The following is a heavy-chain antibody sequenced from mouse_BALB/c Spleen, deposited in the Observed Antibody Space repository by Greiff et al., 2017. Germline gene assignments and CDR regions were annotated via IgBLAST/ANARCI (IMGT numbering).Heavy chain of an antibody. D-gene: IGHD1-2*01. CDR2: IYPGNSDT. CDR1: GYTFTSYW. Sequence: VHVKQSGTVLARPGASVKMSCKASGYTFTSYWMHWVKQRPGQGLEWIGAIYPGNSDTSSNQKFKGKAKLTAVTSTSTAYMELSSLTNEDSAVYYCTRPTLYYGKAMDYWGQGTSVTVSS. J-gene: IGHJ4*01. CDR3: TRPTLYYGKAMDY. V-gene: IGHV1-5*01.